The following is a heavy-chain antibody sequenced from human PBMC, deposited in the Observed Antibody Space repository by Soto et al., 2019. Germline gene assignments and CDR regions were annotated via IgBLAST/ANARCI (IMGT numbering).Heavy chain of an antibody. D-gene: IGHD3-22*01. V-gene: IGHV5-10-1*01. J-gene: IGHJ4*02. Sequence: PGESLKISCKGSGYSFTSYWISWVRQMPGKGLEWMGRIDPSDSYTNYSPSFQGHVTISADKSISTAYLQWSSLKASDTAMYYCERQSKMRLLTANFDYCGQGTMVTVYS. CDR3: ERQSKMRLLTANFDY. CDR2: IDPSDSYT. CDR1: GYSFTSYW.